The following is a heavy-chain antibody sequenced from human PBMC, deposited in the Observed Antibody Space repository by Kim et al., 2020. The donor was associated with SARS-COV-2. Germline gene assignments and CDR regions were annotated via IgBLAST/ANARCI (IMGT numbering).Heavy chain of an antibody. CDR3: ARFRVQEHPYLGELLWFGELLSRVDY. D-gene: IGHD3-10*01. J-gene: IGHJ4*02. Sequence: SVKVSCKASGGTFSSYAISWVRQAPGQGLEWMGGIIPIFGTANYAQKFQGRVTITADESTSTAYMELSSLRSEDTAVYYCARFRVQEHPYLGELLWFGELLSRVDYRGQGTLVTVSS. CDR2: IIPIFGTA. CDR1: GGTFSSYA. V-gene: IGHV1-69*13.